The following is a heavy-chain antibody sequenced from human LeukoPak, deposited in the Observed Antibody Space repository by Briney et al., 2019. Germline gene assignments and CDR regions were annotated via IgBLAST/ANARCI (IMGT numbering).Heavy chain of an antibody. CDR3: ARDRIYYGSGSRFDY. D-gene: IGHD3-10*01. J-gene: IGHJ4*02. Sequence: KPGGSLRLSCAASGFTFNDYYMCWIRQAPGKGLEWVSYISRSGTTIYYADSVKGRFTISRDNAKNSLFLQMNSLRAEDTAVYYCARDRIYYGSGSRFDYWGQGILVTVSS. CDR1: GFTFNDYY. CDR2: ISRSGTTI. V-gene: IGHV3-11*04.